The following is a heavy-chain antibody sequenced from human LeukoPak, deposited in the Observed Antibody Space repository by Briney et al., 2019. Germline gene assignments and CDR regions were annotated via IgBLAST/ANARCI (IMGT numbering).Heavy chain of an antibody. Sequence: GGSLRLSCAASGFTFSSYAMSWVRQAPGKGLEWVSAISGSGGSTYYADSVKGRFTISRDNAKNSLYLQMNSLRAEDTAVYYCARDRSGGSYYGGYYFDYWGQGTLVTVSS. CDR3: ARDRSGGSYYGGYYFDY. V-gene: IGHV3-23*01. CDR1: GFTFSSYA. CDR2: ISGSGGST. D-gene: IGHD1-26*01. J-gene: IGHJ4*02.